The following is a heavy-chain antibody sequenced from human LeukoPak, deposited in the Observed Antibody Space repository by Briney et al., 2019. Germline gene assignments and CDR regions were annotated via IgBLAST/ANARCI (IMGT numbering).Heavy chain of an antibody. CDR1: GFTFSSYA. V-gene: IGHV3-23*01. J-gene: IGHJ6*02. CDR3: AKDFYYGSTQDYYYGMDV. D-gene: IGHD3-10*01. Sequence: GGSLRLSCAASGFTFSSYAMSWVRQAPGKGLEWVSAISGSGGSTYYADSVKGRFTISRDNPKNTLYLQMNSLRAEDTAVYHCAKDFYYGSTQDYYYGMDVWGQGTTVTVSS. CDR2: ISGSGGST.